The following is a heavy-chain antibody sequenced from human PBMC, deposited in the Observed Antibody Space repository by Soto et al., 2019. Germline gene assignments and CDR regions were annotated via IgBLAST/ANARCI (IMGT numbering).Heavy chain of an antibody. D-gene: IGHD5-18*01. J-gene: IGHJ6*02. CDR3: TTARPATAMVFSTEILYYYYGMDV. CDR1: GFTFSNAW. V-gene: IGHV3-15*07. Sequence: GGSLRLSCAASGFTFSNAWMNWVRQAPGKGLEWVGRIKSKTDGGTTDYAAPVKGRFTISRDDSKNTLYLQMNSLKTEDTAVYYCTTARPATAMVFSTEILYYYYGMDVWGQGTTVTVSS. CDR2: IKSKTDGGTT.